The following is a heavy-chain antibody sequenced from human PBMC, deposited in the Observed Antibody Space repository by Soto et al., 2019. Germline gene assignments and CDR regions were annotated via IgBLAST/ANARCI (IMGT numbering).Heavy chain of an antibody. CDR1: GFTFSSYA. J-gene: IGHJ6*02. Sequence: LRLSCAASGFTFSSYAMHWVRQAPGKGLEWVAVISYDGSNKYYADSVKGRFTISRDNSKNTLYLQMNSLRAEDTAVYYCARVRVLRFLEWLFSGMDVWGQGTTVTVSS. D-gene: IGHD3-3*01. CDR2: ISYDGSNK. V-gene: IGHV3-30-3*01. CDR3: ARVRVLRFLEWLFSGMDV.